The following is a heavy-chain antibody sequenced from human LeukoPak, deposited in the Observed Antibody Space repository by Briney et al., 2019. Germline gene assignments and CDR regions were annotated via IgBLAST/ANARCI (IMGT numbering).Heavy chain of an antibody. V-gene: IGHV1-18*01. CDR2: ISTYNGDT. D-gene: IGHD3-10*01. J-gene: IGHJ5*02. CDR1: GYTFTRHG. CDR3: ARGEGRVSGSYNP. Sequence: GASVKVSCKASGYTFTRHGISWVRQAPGQGLEWMGWISTYNGDTTYAQELQGRVTMTTDTSTSTAYMELRSLRFDDTAVYYCARGEGRVSGSYNPWGQGTLVIVSS.